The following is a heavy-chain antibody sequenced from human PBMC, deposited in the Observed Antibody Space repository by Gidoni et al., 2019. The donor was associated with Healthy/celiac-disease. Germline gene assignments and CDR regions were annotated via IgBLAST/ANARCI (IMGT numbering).Heavy chain of an antibody. CDR1: GFAFSSYP. J-gene: IGHJ4*02. CDR2: ISGNGGST. Sequence: EVPLVVPGCGLFKPAVSRGLACAASGFAFSSYPMHWPRQAPGKVLEYVSAISGNGGSTYYANSVKGRFTISRDNSKNTLYLQMGSLRAEDMAVYYCASSLPRFGVITPDMSYWGQGTLVTVSS. V-gene: IGHV3-64*01. D-gene: IGHD3-22*01. CDR3: ASSLPRFGVITPDMSY.